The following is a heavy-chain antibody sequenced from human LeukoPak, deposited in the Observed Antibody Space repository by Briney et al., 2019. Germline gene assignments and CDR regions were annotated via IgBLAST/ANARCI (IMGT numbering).Heavy chain of an antibody. J-gene: IGHJ3*02. CDR1: GFTFSSYA. V-gene: IGHV3-23*01. CDR2: ISGSGGST. Sequence: PGGSLRLSCAASGFTFSSYAMSWVRQAPGKGLEWVSAISGSGGSTYYADSVKGRFTISRDNSKNTLYLQMNSLRAEDTAVYYCAKDPGCSGGSCYDAFDIWGQGTMVTVSS. D-gene: IGHD2-15*01. CDR3: AKDPGCSGGSCYDAFDI.